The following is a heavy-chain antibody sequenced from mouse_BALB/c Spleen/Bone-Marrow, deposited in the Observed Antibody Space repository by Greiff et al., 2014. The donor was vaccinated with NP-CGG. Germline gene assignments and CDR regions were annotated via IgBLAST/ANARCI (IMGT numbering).Heavy chain of an antibody. CDR3: TRGSYGSSQYYFDY. CDR2: INPSNGGT. V-gene: IGHV1S81*02. Sequence: LVESGAELAKPGASVKLSCKASGYTFTSFYMYWVKQRPGQGLEWIGGINPSNGGTNFNEKFKSKATLTLDKSSSTAYMQLSSLTSEDSAVYYCTRGSYGSSQYYFDYWGQGTTLTVSS. J-gene: IGHJ2*01. D-gene: IGHD1-1*01. CDR1: GYTFTSFY.